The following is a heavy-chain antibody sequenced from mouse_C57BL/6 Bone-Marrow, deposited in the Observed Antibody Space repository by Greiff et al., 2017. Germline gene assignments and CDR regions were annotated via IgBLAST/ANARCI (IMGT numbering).Heavy chain of an antibody. CDR1: GYTFTSYW. Sequence: QVQLQQSGAELAKPGASVKLSCKASGYTFTSYWMHWVKQRPGQGLEWIGYINPSSGYTNYNQKFKGKATLTADKSSSTAYMQLRSLTYEDSAVYYGGRHGTDSDYGGQGTTLTVAS. V-gene: IGHV1-7*01. J-gene: IGHJ2*01. CDR3: GRHGTDSDY. CDR2: INPSSGYT. D-gene: IGHD4-1*01.